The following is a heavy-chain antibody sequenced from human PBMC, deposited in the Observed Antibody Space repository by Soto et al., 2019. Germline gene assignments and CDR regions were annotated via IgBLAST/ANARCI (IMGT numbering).Heavy chain of an antibody. D-gene: IGHD3-10*01. V-gene: IGHV1-18*01. Sequence: QVQLVQSGAEVKKPGASVKVSCKASGYTFTSYGISWVRQAPGQGLEWMGWISAYNGNTNYAQKLQGRVTMTTDTSTSRAYMELSSLRSDDTAVYYCARVLLWFGELLYRDAFDIWGQGTMVTVSS. J-gene: IGHJ3*02. CDR1: GYTFTSYG. CDR2: ISAYNGNT. CDR3: ARVLLWFGELLYRDAFDI.